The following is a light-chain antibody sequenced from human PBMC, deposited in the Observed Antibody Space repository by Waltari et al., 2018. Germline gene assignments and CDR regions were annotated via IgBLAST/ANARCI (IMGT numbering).Light chain of an antibody. CDR2: HSS. CDR1: QGVGKY. V-gene: IGKV3-20*01. CDR3: QKYDFLPAT. J-gene: IGKJ1*01. Sequence: EIVLPQSPGTLSLPPGERATLSCTASQGVGKYLAWYQQRPGQAPRLLLYHSSIRATGIPDRFSGSGYGTDFSLTISRLEPEDFAVYYCQKYDFLPATFGQGTTVEIK.